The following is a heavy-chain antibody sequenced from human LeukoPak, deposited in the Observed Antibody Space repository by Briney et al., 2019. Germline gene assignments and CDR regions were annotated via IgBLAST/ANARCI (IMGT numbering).Heavy chain of an antibody. Sequence: GGSLRLSCAASGFTFSSYWMSWVRQAPGKGLEWVANIKQDGSEKYYVDSVKGRFTISRDNAKNSLYLQMNSLRAEDTAVYYCARDGTGGWYWGPFDYWGQGTLVTVSS. CDR3: ARDGTGGWYWGPFDY. D-gene: IGHD6-19*01. CDR2: IKQDGSEK. CDR1: GFTFSSYW. V-gene: IGHV3-7*01. J-gene: IGHJ4*02.